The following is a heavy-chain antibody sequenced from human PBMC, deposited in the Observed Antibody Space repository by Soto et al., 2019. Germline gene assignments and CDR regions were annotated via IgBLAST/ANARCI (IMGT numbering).Heavy chain of an antibody. V-gene: IGHV1-2*02. Sequence: QVQLVHSGAELKKPGASVKVSCKASGYTFTAYAMHWVRQAPGQGLEWMGWINPNSGDATYAQKFQGRVTMTMDTSITTAYMELSSLSYDDTAVYYCAREASAVLALDYSGQGTLVTVSS. CDR1: GYTFTAYA. D-gene: IGHD6-19*01. CDR3: AREASAVLALDY. J-gene: IGHJ4*02. CDR2: INPNSGDA.